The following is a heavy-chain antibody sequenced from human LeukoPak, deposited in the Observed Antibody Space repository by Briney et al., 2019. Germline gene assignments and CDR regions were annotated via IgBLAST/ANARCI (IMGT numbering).Heavy chain of an antibody. J-gene: IGHJ4*02. CDR1: GFYYSDDT. D-gene: IGHD6-13*01. CDR3: ARISIIAPGVDY. CDR2: ISPSGDTT. V-gene: IGHV3-64*01. Sequence: GGSLRLSCAASGFYYSDDTMHWVRQAPGKGLEYVSAISPSGDTTFYANSVKDRFIISRDNSKNTLYLQMDSLRVDDMAVYYCARISIIAPGVDYWGQGTLVTVSS.